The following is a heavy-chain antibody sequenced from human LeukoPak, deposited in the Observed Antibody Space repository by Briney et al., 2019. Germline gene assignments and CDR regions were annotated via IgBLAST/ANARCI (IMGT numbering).Heavy chain of an antibody. J-gene: IGHJ4*02. CDR2: ISSSSSYI. D-gene: IGHD3-10*01. Sequence: GGSLRPSCAASGFTFSSYSMNWVRQAPGKGLEWVSSISSSSSYIYYADSVKGRFTISRDNAKNSLYLQMNSLRAEDTAVYYCATKTGVRGVIIDAGYWGQGTLVTVSS. V-gene: IGHV3-21*01. CDR3: ATKTGVRGVIIDAGY. CDR1: GFTFSSYS.